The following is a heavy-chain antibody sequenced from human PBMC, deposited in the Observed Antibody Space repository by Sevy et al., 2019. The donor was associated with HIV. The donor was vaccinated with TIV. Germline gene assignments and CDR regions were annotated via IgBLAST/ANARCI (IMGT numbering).Heavy chain of an antibody. J-gene: IGHJ4*02. V-gene: IGHV1-24*01. CDR2: FDPEDGET. Sequence: ASVKVSCKVTGYTLTGFSMHWVRQTPGKGLEWMGTFDPEDGETIYAQKFQGRVIMTEDTSADTAHMDLSSLTSEDTAVYYCPTTKDYYDSSGYPFDYWGQGTLVTVSS. D-gene: IGHD3-22*01. CDR3: PTTKDYYDSSGYPFDY. CDR1: GYTLTGFS.